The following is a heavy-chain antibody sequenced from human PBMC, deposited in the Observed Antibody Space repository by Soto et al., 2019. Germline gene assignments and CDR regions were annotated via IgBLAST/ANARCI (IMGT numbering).Heavy chain of an antibody. CDR3: ATVAYSYGYDYFDD. D-gene: IGHD5-18*01. CDR2: ICPDDSDT. CDR1: GYSFTSYW. V-gene: IGHV5-51*01. J-gene: IGHJ4*02. Sequence: PGESLKISCKGSGYSFTSYWIGWVRQMPGKGLEWMGIICPDDSDTRYSPSFQGQVTISADKSVSTAYLQWSSLKASDSAMYYCATVAYSYGYDYFDDWGQGTLVTVSS.